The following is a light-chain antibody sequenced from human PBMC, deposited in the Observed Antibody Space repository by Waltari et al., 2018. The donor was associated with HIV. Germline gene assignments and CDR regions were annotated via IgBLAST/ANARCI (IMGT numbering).Light chain of an antibody. J-gene: IGKJ5*01. CDR3: QQYGSLPIT. V-gene: IGKV1-33*01. CDR2: DAS. CDR1: QDISKC. Sequence: DIQMTQSPSSLSASVGNRITITCQDNQDISKCLNWYQQKPGKAPKLLIYDASNWETGVQSRFSGSGSGTDFTFTISSLQPEDIAAYYCQQYGSLPITFGQGTRLEIK.